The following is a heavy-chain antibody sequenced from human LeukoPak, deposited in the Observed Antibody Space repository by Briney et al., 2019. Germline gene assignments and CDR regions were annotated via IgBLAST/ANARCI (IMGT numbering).Heavy chain of an antibody. V-gene: IGHV4-34*01. CDR2: INHSGST. J-gene: IGHJ4*02. CDR3: ARWLFDY. Sequence: PSETLSLTCAVYVGSFSGYYWSWIRQPPGKGLEWIGEINHSGSTNYNPSLKSRVTISVDTSKNQFSLKLSSVTAADTAVYYCARWLFDYWGQGTLVTVSS. D-gene: IGHD5-12*01. CDR1: VGSFSGYY.